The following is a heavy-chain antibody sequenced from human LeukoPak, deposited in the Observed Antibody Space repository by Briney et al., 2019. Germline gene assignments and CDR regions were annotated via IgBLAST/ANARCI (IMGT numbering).Heavy chain of an antibody. CDR2: ISGSGGST. D-gene: IGHD3-22*01. J-gene: IGHJ4*02. CDR1: GFTFSSYA. CDR3: AKEGITMIVVVITHFDY. Sequence: SGGFLRLSCAASGFTFSSYAMSWVRQAPGKGLEWVSAISGSGGSTYYADSVKGRFTISRDNSKNTLYLQMNSLRAEDTAVYYCAKEGITMIVVVITHFDYWGQGTLVTVSS. V-gene: IGHV3-23*01.